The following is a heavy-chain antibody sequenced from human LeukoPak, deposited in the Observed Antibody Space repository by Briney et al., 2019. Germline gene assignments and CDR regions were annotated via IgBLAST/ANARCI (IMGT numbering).Heavy chain of an antibody. J-gene: IGHJ3*02. CDR3: AKYSSGWFNAFDI. CDR2: ISYDGSNK. CDR1: GFTLSSYG. V-gene: IGHV3-30*18. D-gene: IGHD6-19*01. Sequence: GGSLRLSCAASGFTLSSYGIHWVRQAPGKGLEWVAVISYDGSNKYYAESVKGRFTISRDNSKNTLYLQMNSLRAEDTAVYYCAKYSSGWFNAFDIWGQGTMVTVSS.